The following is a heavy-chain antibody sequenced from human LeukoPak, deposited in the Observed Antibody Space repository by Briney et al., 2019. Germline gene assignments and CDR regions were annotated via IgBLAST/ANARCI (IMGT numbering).Heavy chain of an antibody. CDR1: GGSISSYY. Sequence: PSETLSLTCTVSGGSISSYYWSWIRQPPGKGLEWIGYIYYSGSTNYNPSLKSRVTISVDTSKNQFSLKLSSVTAADTAVYYCARGRYASRYFDYWGRGTLVTVSS. CDR2: IYYSGST. D-gene: IGHD2-2*01. J-gene: IGHJ4*02. CDR3: ARGRYASRYFDY. V-gene: IGHV4-59*08.